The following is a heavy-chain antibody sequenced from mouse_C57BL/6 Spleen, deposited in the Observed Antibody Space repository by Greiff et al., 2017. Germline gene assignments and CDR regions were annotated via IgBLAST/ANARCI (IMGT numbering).Heavy chain of an antibody. Sequence: EVKLQESGAELVRPGASVKLSCTASGFNIKDYYMHWVKQRPEQGLEWIGRIDPEDGGTEYAPKFQGKATMTADTSSTTAYLQLSSLTSEDTAVYYCTPHDYGSSHWYFDVWGTGTTVTVSS. V-gene: IGHV14-1*01. CDR3: TPHDYGSSHWYFDV. CDR2: IDPEDGGT. D-gene: IGHD1-1*01. CDR1: GFNIKDYY. J-gene: IGHJ1*03.